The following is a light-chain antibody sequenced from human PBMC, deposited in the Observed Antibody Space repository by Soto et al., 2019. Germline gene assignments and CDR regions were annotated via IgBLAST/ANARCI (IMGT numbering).Light chain of an antibody. J-gene: IGKJ1*01. Sequence: EVVLTQSPGTLSLSPGEGATLSCRASQRVTNNYLAWYQQKPGHPPKLLIYGASSRATGIPDRFSGSGSGTDFTLTISKMELEAFAVYFCHQYGSSPRTFGQGTKVEF. CDR3: HQYGSSPRT. CDR1: QRVTNNY. V-gene: IGKV3-20*01. CDR2: GAS.